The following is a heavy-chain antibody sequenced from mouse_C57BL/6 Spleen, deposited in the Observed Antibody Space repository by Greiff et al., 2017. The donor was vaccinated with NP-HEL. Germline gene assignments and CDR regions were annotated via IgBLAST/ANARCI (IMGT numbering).Heavy chain of an antibody. CDR2: IDPSDSYT. CDR1: GYTFTSYW. J-gene: IGHJ2*01. D-gene: IGHD2-10*02. CDR3: ARGRIVWDY. Sequence: QVQLQQPGAELVMPGASVKLSCKASGYTFTSYWMHWVKQRPGQGLEWIGEIDPSDSYTNYNQKFKGKATVTVDTSSSTAYMQLSSLTSEDSAVYYCARGRIVWDYWGQGTTLTVSS. V-gene: IGHV1-69*01.